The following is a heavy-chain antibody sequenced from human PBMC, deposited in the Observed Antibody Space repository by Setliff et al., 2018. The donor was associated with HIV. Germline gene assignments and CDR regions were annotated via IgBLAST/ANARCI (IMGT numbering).Heavy chain of an antibody. D-gene: IGHD2-2*01. V-gene: IGHV4-38-2*01. CDR3: ASAVPVTKGVSRFFDS. CDR1: GYSIRSGYY. CDR2: IYHSGST. J-gene: IGHJ4*02. Sequence: SETLSLTCAVSGYSIRSGYYRGWIRQPPGKGLEWIGTIYHSGSTYYNPSLKSRVTISVDTSENQFSLKLSSVTAADTAVYYCASAVPVTKGVSRFFDSWGQGTLVTVSS.